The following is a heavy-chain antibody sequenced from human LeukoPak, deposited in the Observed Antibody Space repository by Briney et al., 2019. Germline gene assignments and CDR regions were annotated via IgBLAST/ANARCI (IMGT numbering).Heavy chain of an antibody. V-gene: IGHV3-74*01. CDR2: INSDGTNT. J-gene: IGHJ4*02. CDR1: TFTFSRYW. CDR3: ARDRAAFGVVQVGY. D-gene: IGHD3-3*01. Sequence: GGSLRLSCAVSTFTFSRYWMHWVRHAPGKGLVWVSRINSDGTNTYYADSVKGRFTISRDNTKNTLYLQMNSLRTEDTAVYYCARDRAAFGVVQVGYWGQGTLVTVSS.